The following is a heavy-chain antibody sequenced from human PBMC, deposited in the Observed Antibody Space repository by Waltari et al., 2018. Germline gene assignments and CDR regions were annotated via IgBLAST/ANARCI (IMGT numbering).Heavy chain of an antibody. Sequence: QVQLVQSGAEVKKPGASVKVSCKVSGYTLTELSMHWVRTDTGKGLEWMGGFEPEDGETIYAQKFQGRVTMTEDTSTDTAYMELSSLRSEDTAVYYCATDRARDGYNYPVGMDVWGQGTTVTVSS. CDR2: FEPEDGET. V-gene: IGHV1-24*01. D-gene: IGHD5-12*01. J-gene: IGHJ6*02. CDR3: ATDRARDGYNYPVGMDV. CDR1: GYTLTELS.